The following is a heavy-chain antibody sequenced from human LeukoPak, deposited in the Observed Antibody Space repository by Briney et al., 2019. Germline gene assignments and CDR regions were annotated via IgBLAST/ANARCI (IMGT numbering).Heavy chain of an antibody. CDR2: IIPIFGTA. J-gene: IGHJ2*01. V-gene: IGHV1-69*06. Sequence: SVKVSCKASGGSFNSYAIGWVRQAPGQGLEWMGGIIPIFGTANYAQKFQGRVTITADKSTNTAYMELSSLRSEDTAVYYCARSQPLAYFDLWGRGTLVTVSS. CDR1: GGSFNSYA. CDR3: ARSQPLAYFDL.